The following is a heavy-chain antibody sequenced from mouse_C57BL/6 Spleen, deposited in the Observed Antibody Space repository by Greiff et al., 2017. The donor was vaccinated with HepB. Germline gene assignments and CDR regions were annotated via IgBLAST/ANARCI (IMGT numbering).Heavy chain of an antibody. Sequence: VQLQQSGPELVKPGASVKISCKASGYTFTDYYMNWVKQSHGKSLEWIGDINPNNGGTSYNQKFKGKATLTVDKSSSTAYMELRSLTSEDSAVYYCARGGTVGAYWGQGTLVTVSA. CDR2: INPNNGGT. D-gene: IGHD1-1*01. V-gene: IGHV1-26*01. CDR1: GYTFTDYY. CDR3: ARGGTVGAY. J-gene: IGHJ3*01.